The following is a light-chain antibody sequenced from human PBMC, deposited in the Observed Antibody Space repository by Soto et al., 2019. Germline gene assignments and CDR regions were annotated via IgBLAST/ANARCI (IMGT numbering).Light chain of an antibody. J-gene: IGKJ4*01. V-gene: IGKV3-15*01. CDR2: GAS. CDR3: QQYNNWALS. CDR1: QSVSSN. Sequence: EIVMTQSPATLSVSPGERATLSCRASQSVSSNLAWYQQKPGQAPRLLIYGASTTATGIPARFSGSGSGTEFTLTISSLQSEDFEVYYCQQYNNWALSFGGGTKVEI.